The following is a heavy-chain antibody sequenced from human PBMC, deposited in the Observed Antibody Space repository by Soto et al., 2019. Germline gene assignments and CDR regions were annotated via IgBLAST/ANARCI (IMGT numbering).Heavy chain of an antibody. V-gene: IGHV4-30-4*01. CDR1: GGPVRDAYSY. CDR2: LSYTGST. Sequence: SETLSLTCTVSGGPVRDAYSYWTWIRQPPGKGLEWMGYLSYTGSTYYNPSLRNRATISVDESSNHLSLRLSSVTAADAAVYYCARELEGGVFDIWGRGTLVTVSS. J-gene: IGHJ3*02. CDR3: ARELEGGVFDI. D-gene: IGHD2-8*02.